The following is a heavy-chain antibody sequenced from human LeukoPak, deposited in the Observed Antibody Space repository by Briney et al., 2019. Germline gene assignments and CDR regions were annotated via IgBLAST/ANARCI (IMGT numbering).Heavy chain of an antibody. Sequence: GGSLRLSCAASGFTFSSYWMHWVRQAPGKGLMWISRISPDGSITNYADSVQGRFTISRDNAKNTLYLQMNSLRAEDTAVYYCTRGTSIAVPGALGDYWGQGTLITVSP. J-gene: IGHJ4*02. D-gene: IGHD6-13*01. CDR1: GFTFSSYW. CDR2: ISPDGSIT. V-gene: IGHV3-74*01. CDR3: TRGTSIAVPGALGDY.